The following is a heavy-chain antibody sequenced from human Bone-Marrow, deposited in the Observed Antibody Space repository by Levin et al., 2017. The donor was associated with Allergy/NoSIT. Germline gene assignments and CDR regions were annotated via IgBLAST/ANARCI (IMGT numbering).Heavy chain of an antibody. V-gene: IGHV3-53*01. CDR3: ACGSRGTWIQLGGPDY. Sequence: GGSLRLSCAASGFTVSSNYMSWVRQAPGKGLEWVSVIYSGGSTYYGDSVKGRFTISRDNSKNTLYLQRNSLRAEDTAVYSCACGSRGTWIQLGGPDYWGQGTLLTVSS. J-gene: IGHJ4*02. CDR1: GFTVSSNY. CDR2: IYSGGST. D-gene: IGHD5-18*01.